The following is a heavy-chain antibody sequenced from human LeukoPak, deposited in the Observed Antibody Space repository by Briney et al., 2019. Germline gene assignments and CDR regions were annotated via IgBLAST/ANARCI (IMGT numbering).Heavy chain of an antibody. D-gene: IGHD6-19*01. J-gene: IGHJ4*02. CDR1: RFTFIGYT. Sequence: GGSLRLSCAASRFTFIGYTMNWVRQAPGKGLEWVSSISSRSTYIYYADSVKGRFTISRDNAKNSLYPQMNSLRAEDTAVYYCAREESGSSGWYDYWGQGTLVTVSS. CDR2: ISSRSTYI. CDR3: AREESGSSGWYDY. V-gene: IGHV3-21*01.